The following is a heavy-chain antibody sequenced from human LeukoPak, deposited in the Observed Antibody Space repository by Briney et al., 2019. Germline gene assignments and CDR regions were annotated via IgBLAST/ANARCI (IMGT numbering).Heavy chain of an antibody. Sequence: ASVKVSCKASGYTFTNYDINWVRQATGQGFEWMGWMNPNSSNTGFAQKFQGRVTITRNTSISTAYMELSSLRSEDTAVYYCARAVATLVRGVMVPNWFDPWGQGTLVTVSS. CDR2: MNPNSSNT. CDR3: ARAVATLVRGVMVPNWFDP. V-gene: IGHV1-8*03. CDR1: GYTFTNYD. J-gene: IGHJ5*02. D-gene: IGHD3-10*01.